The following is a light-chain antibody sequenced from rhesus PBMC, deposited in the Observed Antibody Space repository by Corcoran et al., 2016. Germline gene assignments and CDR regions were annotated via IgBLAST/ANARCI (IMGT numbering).Light chain of an antibody. CDR2: GAS. CDR3: QQSSNLWT. Sequence: ETVVTQSPATLALSPGERATLSCRASQSVGSYLAWYQQKPGQAPRLLIYGASSRATGIPDRFSGRGAGTDFTLTISSLEPEDVGVYYCQQSSNLWTFGQGTKVEIK. J-gene: IGKJ1*01. V-gene: IGKV3-24*04. CDR1: QSVGSY.